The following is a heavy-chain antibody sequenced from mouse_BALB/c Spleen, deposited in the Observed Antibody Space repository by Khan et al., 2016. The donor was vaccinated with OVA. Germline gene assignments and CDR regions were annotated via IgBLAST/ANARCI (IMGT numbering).Heavy chain of an antibody. CDR3: ASHLTGSFAY. J-gene: IGHJ3*01. V-gene: IGHV5-6*01. CDR2: ISSGGDYT. CDR1: GFTFSSYI. Sequence: EVRLMESGGDLVKPGGSLKLSCAASGFTFSSYIMSWVRQTPDKRLEWVASISSGGDYTYYPDIVKGRFTISRDNAKNTLYLEMSSLKAEDTAMYYCASHLTGSFAYWGQGTLVTVSA. D-gene: IGHD4-1*01.